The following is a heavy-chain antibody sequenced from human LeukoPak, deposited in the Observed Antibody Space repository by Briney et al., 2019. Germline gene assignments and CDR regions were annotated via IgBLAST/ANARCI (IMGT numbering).Heavy chain of an antibody. D-gene: IGHD3-22*01. J-gene: IGHJ4*02. Sequence: GSLRLSCTASGFTFNTYAMHWVRQTPGMGLEWVAVISYDGINIYYLDSVKGRFTISRDNSNNTLYLQITSLRPEDTAVYYCVRVPARASSAFYYFDYWGQGTLVTVSS. CDR1: GFTFNTYA. V-gene: IGHV3-30-3*01. CDR3: VRVPARASSAFYYFDY. CDR2: ISYDGINI.